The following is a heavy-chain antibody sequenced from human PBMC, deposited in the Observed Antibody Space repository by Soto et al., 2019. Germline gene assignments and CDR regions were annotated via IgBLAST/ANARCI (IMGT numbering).Heavy chain of an antibody. Sequence: PGGSLRLSCAASGFTFINYAMSWLRQAPGKGLEWVSSISGSGGSTFYADSVKGRFTISRDNSKNTLYLQMNSLRGEDTAVYYCAKIMGTKIWLVGRYFDYWGQGTLVTVSS. CDR1: GFTFINYA. CDR2: ISGSGGST. CDR3: AKIMGTKIWLVGRYFDY. J-gene: IGHJ4*02. V-gene: IGHV3-23*01. D-gene: IGHD5-18*01.